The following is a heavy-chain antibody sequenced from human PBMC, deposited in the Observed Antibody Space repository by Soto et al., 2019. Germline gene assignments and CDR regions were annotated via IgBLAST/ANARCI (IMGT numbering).Heavy chain of an antibody. CDR2: IIPLFGTA. J-gene: IGHJ4*02. V-gene: IGHV1-69*13. D-gene: IGHD3-22*01. CDR3: ARGVHYDSSGYYYFY. Sequence: WASVKVSCKASGGTFSTYAIDWVRQAPGQGLGWMGGIIPLFGTAKYAQNFQGRITITADESTNTAYMELRSLRSQDTAVYYCARGVHYDSSGYYYFYWGQGTLVTVSS. CDR1: GGTFSTYA.